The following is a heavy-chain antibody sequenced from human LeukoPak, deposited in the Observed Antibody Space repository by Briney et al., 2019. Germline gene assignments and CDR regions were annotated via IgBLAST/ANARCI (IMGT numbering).Heavy chain of an antibody. CDR1: GGSITNDNYY. V-gene: IGHV4-39*01. D-gene: IGHD2/OR15-2a*01. CDR3: ARRSPSMTFDY. Sequence: SETLSLTCTVSGGSITNDNYYWAWIRQSPGKGLEWIATIYYGGNTYYNPSLQSQVTISVDTSKNQFSLKLYSVTAADTAVYYCARRSPSMTFDYWGQGTLVTVSS. CDR2: IYYGGNT. J-gene: IGHJ4*02.